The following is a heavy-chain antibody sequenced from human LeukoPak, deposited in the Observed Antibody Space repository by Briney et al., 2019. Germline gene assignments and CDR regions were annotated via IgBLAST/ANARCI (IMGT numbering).Heavy chain of an antibody. CDR2: ISYDGSNE. D-gene: IGHD3-16*02. J-gene: IGHJ4*02. V-gene: IGHV3-30-3*01. Sequence: GGSLRLSCAASAFTFSNYALHWVRQAPGKGLEWVAVISYDGSNEYYADSVKGRFTISRDNSKNALYLQMNSLRTEDTAVYYCARARYYFDYWGQGILVTVSS. CDR1: AFTFSNYA. CDR3: ARARYYFDY.